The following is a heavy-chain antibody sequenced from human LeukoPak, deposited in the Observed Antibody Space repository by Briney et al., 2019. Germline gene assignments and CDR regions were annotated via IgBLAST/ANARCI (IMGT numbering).Heavy chain of an antibody. J-gene: IGHJ4*02. CDR1: GFTFSSYA. CDR2: ISGSGGSA. D-gene: IGHD3-10*01. CDR3: ARGLLWFGELFPDLSFDY. V-gene: IGHV3-23*01. Sequence: GGSLRLSCAASGFTFSSYAMSWVRQAPGKGLEWVSAISGSGGSAYYADSVKGRFTISRDNSKNTPYLQMNSLRAEDTAVYYCARGLLWFGELFPDLSFDYWGQGTLVTVSS.